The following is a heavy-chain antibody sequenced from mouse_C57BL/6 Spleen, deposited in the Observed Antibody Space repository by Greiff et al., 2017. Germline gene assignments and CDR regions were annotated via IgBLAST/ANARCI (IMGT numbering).Heavy chain of an antibody. J-gene: IGHJ2*01. Sequence: VQLQQSGPELVKPGASVKISCKASGYAFSSSWMNWVKQRPGKGLEWIGRIYPGDGDTNYNGKFKGKATLTADKSSSTAYMQHSSLTSEDSAVYFCARRYYGDYWGQGTTLTVSS. V-gene: IGHV1-82*01. CDR3: ARRYYGDY. CDR1: GYAFSSSW. D-gene: IGHD1-1*02. CDR2: IYPGDGDT.